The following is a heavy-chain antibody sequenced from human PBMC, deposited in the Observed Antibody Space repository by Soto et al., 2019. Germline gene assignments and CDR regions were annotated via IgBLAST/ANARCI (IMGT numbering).Heavy chain of an antibody. D-gene: IGHD1-26*01. CDR2: ISGSGGST. J-gene: IGHJ6*02. Sequence: EVQLLESGGGLAQPGGSLRLSCAPSGFTFSNYAMSWVCQAPGKGLEWVSGISGSGGSTYSADSVKGRFTISRDNSKNTLFLLMNSLRAEDTAVYYCAKHRGATTYYYDMDVWGQGTTVTVSS. CDR1: GFTFSNYA. V-gene: IGHV3-23*01. CDR3: AKHRGATTYYYDMDV.